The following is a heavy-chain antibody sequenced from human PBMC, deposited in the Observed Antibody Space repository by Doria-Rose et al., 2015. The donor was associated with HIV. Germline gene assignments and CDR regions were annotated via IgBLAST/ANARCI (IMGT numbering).Heavy chain of an antibody. CDR3: ARIKSSRWYHKYYFDF. V-gene: IGHV2-26*01. CDR1: GVSLSSPGMG. D-gene: IGHD6-13*01. J-gene: IGHJ4*02. CDR2: IFSDDDR. Sequence: QITLKESGPVLVKPTETLTLTCTVSGVSLSSPGMGVSWIRQPPGKALEWLANIFSDDDRSYKTSPKSRLTISRGTSKSQVVLTMTDMDPVDTATYYCARIKSSRWYHKYYFDFWGQGPLVIVSA.